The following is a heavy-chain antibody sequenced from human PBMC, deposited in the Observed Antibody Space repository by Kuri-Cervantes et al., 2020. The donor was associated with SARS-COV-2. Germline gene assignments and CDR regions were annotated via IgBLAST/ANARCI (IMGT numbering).Heavy chain of an antibody. Sequence: GGSLRLSCKGSGYSFTSYWISWVRQMPGKGLEWMGIIYPGDSDTRYSPSFQGQVTISADKSISTAYLQWSSLKASGTAMYYCARPHSGSYLLVDYWGQGTLVTVSS. V-gene: IGHV5-51*01. CDR1: GYSFTSYW. CDR3: ARPHSGSYLLVDY. CDR2: IYPGDSDT. D-gene: IGHD1-26*01. J-gene: IGHJ4*02.